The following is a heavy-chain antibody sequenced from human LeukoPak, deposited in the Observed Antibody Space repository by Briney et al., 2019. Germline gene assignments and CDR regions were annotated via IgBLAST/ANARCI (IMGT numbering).Heavy chain of an antibody. Sequence: GGSLRLSCAASGFTFSSYAMSWVRQAPGKGLEWVSAISGSGGSTYYADSVKGRLTISRDNSKNTLYLQMNSLRAEDTAVYYCAKKDYDILTGYTGAVDYWGQGTLVTVSS. CDR3: AKKDYDILTGYTGAVDY. J-gene: IGHJ4*02. CDR1: GFTFSSYA. V-gene: IGHV3-23*01. D-gene: IGHD3-9*01. CDR2: ISGSGGST.